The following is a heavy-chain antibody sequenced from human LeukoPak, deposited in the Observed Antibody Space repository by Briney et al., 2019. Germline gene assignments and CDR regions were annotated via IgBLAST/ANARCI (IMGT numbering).Heavy chain of an antibody. CDR1: GDSVSSNSAA. V-gene: IGHV6-1*01. D-gene: IGHD4-17*01. Sequence: SQTLSLTCAVSGDSVSSNSAAWTWIRQSPSRGLEWLGRTYYRSKWYNDYAVSVKSRIIINPDTSKNQFSLQLNSVTPEDTAVYYCARTTTVTVFDYWGQGILVTVSS. J-gene: IGHJ4*02. CDR3: ARTTTVTVFDY. CDR2: TYYRSKWYN.